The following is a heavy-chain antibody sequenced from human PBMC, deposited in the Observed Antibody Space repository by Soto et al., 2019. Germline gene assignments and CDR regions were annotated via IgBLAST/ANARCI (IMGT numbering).Heavy chain of an antibody. CDR2: ISAYNGNT. J-gene: IGHJ5*02. D-gene: IGHD4-17*01. Sequence: QVQLVQSGAEVKKPGASVKVSCKASGYTFTSYGISWVRQAPGQGLEWMGWISAYNGNTNYAQKLQGRGTMTTDTYTSTPDMEMRSQRSDETAVYYCARDDADHGYARGWFERWGQGTLVTVSS. CDR1: GYTFTSYG. CDR3: ARDDADHGYARGWFER. V-gene: IGHV1-18*01.